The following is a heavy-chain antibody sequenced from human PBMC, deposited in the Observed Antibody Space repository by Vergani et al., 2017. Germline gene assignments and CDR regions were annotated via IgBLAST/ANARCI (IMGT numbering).Heavy chain of an antibody. CDR2: IKQDGSEK. D-gene: IGHD4-11*01. J-gene: IGHJ6*02. CDR1: GFTFSSYW. CDR3: TSSHDYSLAGRYYYYGMDV. V-gene: IGHV3-7*01. Sequence: VQLVESGGGVVQPGGSLRLSCAASGFTFSSYWMSWVRQAPGKGLEWVANIKQDGSEKYYVDSVKGRFTISRDNAKNSLYLQMNSLRAEDTAVYYCTSSHDYSLAGRYYYYGMDVWGQGTTVTVSS.